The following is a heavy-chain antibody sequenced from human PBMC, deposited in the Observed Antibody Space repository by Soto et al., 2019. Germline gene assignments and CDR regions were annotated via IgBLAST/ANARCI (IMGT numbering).Heavy chain of an antibody. J-gene: IGHJ6*02. CDR1: GYSFTTYG. Sequence: QVQLVQSRGEVKKPGASVKVSCKTSGYSFTTYGISWVRQVPGLGLEWMGWISGYNGNTNYAQNLQGRVTMTTDTSTSTAYMELRSLRSDDTAVYYCAREGPAPYYYYGMDVWGQGSTVTVSS. CDR2: ISGYNGNT. CDR3: AREGPAPYYYYGMDV. V-gene: IGHV1-18*01.